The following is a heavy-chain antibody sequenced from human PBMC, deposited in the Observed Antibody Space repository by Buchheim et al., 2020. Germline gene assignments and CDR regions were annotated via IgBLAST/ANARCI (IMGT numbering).Heavy chain of an antibody. CDR2: ISSSGSTI. CDR3: ARASGSEARPFHCAYYYYGMDV. CDR1: GFTFSSYE. Sequence: EVQLVESGGGLVQPGGSLRLSCAASGFTFSSYEMNWVRQAPGKGLEWVSYISSSGSTIYYADSVKGRFTISRDNAKNSLYLQMNSLRAEDTAVYYCARASGSEARPFHCAYYYYGMDVWGQGTT. D-gene: IGHD6-6*01. V-gene: IGHV3-48*03. J-gene: IGHJ6*02.